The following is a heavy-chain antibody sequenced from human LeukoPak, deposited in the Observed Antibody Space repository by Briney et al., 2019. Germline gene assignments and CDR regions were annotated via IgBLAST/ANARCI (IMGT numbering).Heavy chain of an antibody. J-gene: IGHJ4*02. CDR1: GFTFSSYG. CDR2: IWYDGSNK. CDR3: AREYRGCFGC. D-gene: IGHD2-2*01. V-gene: IGHV3-33*01. Sequence: PGRSLRLSCAASGFTFSSYGMHWVRQAPGKGLEWVAVIWYDGSNKYYADSVKGRFTISRDNSKNTLYLQMNSLRAEDTAVYYCAREYRGCFGCWGRGTLVTVSS.